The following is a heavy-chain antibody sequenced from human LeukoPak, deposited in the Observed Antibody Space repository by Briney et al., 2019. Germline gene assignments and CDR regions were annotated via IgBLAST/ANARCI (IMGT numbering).Heavy chain of an antibody. CDR1: GFTFSTYW. D-gene: IGHD2-21*01. J-gene: IGHJ4*02. V-gene: IGHV3-23*01. CDR3: AKAPVTSCRGAYCYPFDS. Sequence: GGSLRLSCAASGFTFSTYWMSWVRQAPGKGLEWVAATSSSDAGTYHADSVRGRFTISRDNSKNTLYLQMNSLRAEDAAVYFCAKAPVTSCRGAYCYPFDSWGQGTLVTVSS. CDR2: TSSSDAGT.